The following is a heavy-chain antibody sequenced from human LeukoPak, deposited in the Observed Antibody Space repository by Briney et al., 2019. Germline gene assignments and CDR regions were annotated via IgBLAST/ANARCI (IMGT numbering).Heavy chain of an antibody. J-gene: IGHJ5*02. D-gene: IGHD3-10*01. Sequence: PGGSLRLSCAASGFTFDDYAMHWVRQAPGKGLEWVSGISWNSGSIGYADSVKGRFTISRDNAKNTLYLQMNSLRVEDTAVYYCARVGELGTVTFDWFDPWGQGTLVTVSS. CDR1: GFTFDDYA. CDR2: ISWNSGSI. V-gene: IGHV3-9*01. CDR3: ARVGELGTVTFDWFDP.